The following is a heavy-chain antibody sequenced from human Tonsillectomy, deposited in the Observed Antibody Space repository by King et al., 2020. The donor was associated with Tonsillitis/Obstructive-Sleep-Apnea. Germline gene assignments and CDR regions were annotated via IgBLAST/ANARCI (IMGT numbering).Heavy chain of an antibody. J-gene: IGHJ6*03. V-gene: IGHV3-33*01. CDR1: GFTFSSYG. CDR2: TWYDGSNK. D-gene: IGHD6-13*01. CDR3: ARDGTYRDYYYMDV. Sequence: VQLVESGGGVVQPGRSLRLSCAASGFTFSSYGMHWVRQAPGKGLEWVAVTWYDGSNKYYADSVKGRFTISRDNPKNTLYLQMNSLRAEDTAVYYCARDGTYRDYYYMDVWGKGTTVTVSS.